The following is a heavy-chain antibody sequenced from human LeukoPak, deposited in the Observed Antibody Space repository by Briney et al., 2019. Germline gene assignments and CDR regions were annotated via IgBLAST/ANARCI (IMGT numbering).Heavy chain of an antibody. V-gene: IGHV3-30*18. CDR1: GFTFSSFA. D-gene: IGHD1-26*01. CDR3: AKDVGSTSNIKNWFDP. CDR2: ISYDESIK. J-gene: IGHJ5*02. Sequence: GGSLRLSCAASGFTFSSFAMSWVRQAPGKGLEWVAVISYDESIKFYGDSVKGRFTISRDNSKNTLYLQMNSLRAEDTALYYCAKDVGSTSNIKNWFDPWGQGTLVTVSS.